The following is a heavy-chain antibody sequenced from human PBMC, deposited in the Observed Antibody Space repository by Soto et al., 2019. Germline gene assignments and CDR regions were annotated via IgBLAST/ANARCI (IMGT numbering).Heavy chain of an antibody. D-gene: IGHD3-10*01. V-gene: IGHV3-11*01. CDR3: ATSPSPPYRGIDY. CDR1: GFTFSDYY. Sequence: VQLVESGGGLVNPGGSLRLSCAASGFTFSDYYMSWIRQAPGKGLEWVSYISSSGSTIYYADSLKGRFTVSRDNAKNSLYLQMNSLRAEDTAVYYCATSPSPPYRGIDYWGQGTLVTVSS. CDR2: ISSSGSTI. J-gene: IGHJ4*02.